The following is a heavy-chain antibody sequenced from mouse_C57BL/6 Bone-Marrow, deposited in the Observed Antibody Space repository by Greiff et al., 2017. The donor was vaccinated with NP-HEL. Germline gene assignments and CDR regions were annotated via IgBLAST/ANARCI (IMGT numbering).Heavy chain of an antibody. CDR2: FYPGDGDT. CDR3: ARPTIVTHYYAMDD. Sequence: VQLQQSGPELVKPGASVKISCKASGYAFSSSWMNWVKQRPGKGLEWIGRFYPGDGDTNYHGKFKGKATLTADKSSSTAYMQLSSLTSEDSAVYFCARPTIVTHYYAMDDWGQGTSVTVSS. D-gene: IGHD2-5*01. J-gene: IGHJ4*01. V-gene: IGHV1-82*01. CDR1: GYAFSSSW.